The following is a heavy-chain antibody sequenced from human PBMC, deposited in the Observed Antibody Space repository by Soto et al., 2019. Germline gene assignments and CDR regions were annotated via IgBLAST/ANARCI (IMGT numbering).Heavy chain of an antibody. CDR3: AKKAQGRARAGGDIYYYYYMDV. V-gene: IGHV3-23*01. Sequence: GGSLRLSCAASGFTFSSYAMSWVRQAPGKGLEWVSAISGSGGSTYYADSVKGRFTISRDNSKNTLYLQMNSLRAEDTAVYYCAKKAQGRARAGGDIYYYYYMDVWGKGTTVTVSS. J-gene: IGHJ6*03. CDR1: GFTFSSYA. CDR2: ISGSGGST. D-gene: IGHD2-21*01.